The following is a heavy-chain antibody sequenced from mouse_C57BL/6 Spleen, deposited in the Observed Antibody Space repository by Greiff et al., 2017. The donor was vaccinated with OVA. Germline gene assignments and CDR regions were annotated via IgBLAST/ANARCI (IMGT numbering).Heavy chain of an antibody. Sequence: EVQLVESGGGLVKPGGSLKLSCAASGFTFSDYGMHWVRQAPEKGLEWVAYISSGSSTIYYADTVKGRSTISRDNAKNTLFLQMTSLRSEDTAMYYCARSYRGHFDYWGQGTTLTVSS. V-gene: IGHV5-17*01. CDR3: ARSYRGHFDY. J-gene: IGHJ2*01. CDR1: GFTFSDYG. CDR2: ISSGSSTI. D-gene: IGHD2-12*01.